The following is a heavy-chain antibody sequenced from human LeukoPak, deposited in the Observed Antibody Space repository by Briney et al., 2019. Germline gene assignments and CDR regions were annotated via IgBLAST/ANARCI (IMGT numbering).Heavy chain of an antibody. CDR2: IYYSGST. V-gene: IGHV4-31*03. J-gene: IGHJ4*02. D-gene: IGHD2-21*01. CDR3: ARANIFGKFFDY. Sequence: PSETLSLTCTVSGGSISSGGYYWSWIRQHPGKGLEWIGYIYYSGSTYYNPSLKSRVTISVDTSKNQFSLKLSSVTAADTAVYYCARANIFGKFFDYWGQGTLVTVSS. CDR1: GGSISSGGYY.